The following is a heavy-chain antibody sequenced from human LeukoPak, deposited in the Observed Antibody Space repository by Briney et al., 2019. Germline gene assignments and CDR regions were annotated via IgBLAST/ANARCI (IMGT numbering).Heavy chain of an antibody. V-gene: IGHV4-38-2*02. CDR2: IYHRGST. J-gene: IGHJ4*02. D-gene: IGHD6-13*01. CDR1: GYSITSGYY. CDR3: ARETYTSSQRDY. Sequence: SETLSLTCTVSGYSITSGYYWGWIRQPPGKGLEWIGTIYHRGSTYYSPSLKSRVTISVDTSKNQFSLNLISVTAADTDVYFCARETYTSSQRDYWGQGTLVTVSS.